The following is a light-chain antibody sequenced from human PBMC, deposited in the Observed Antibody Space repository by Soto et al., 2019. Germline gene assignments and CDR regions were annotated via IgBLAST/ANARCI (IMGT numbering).Light chain of an antibody. CDR1: SSNIGSNS. Sequence: QTVVTQPPSASGTPGQTVTISCSGSSSNIGSNSVNWYRQLPGAAPSLLIYSDDQRPSGVPDRFSGSKSGTSASLAISGLQSEDEADYFCAVWDETLIEVFGTGTKLTVL. CDR3: AVWDETLIEV. CDR2: SDD. V-gene: IGLV1-44*01. J-gene: IGLJ1*01.